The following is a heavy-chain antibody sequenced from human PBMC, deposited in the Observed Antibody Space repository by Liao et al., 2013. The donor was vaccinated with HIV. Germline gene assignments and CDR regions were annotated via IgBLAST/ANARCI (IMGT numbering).Heavy chain of an antibody. CDR3: ARASPPQYSGSYITVVAFDI. CDR1: DGSFSAYY. D-gene: IGHD1-26*01. J-gene: IGHJ3*02. V-gene: IGHV4-34*01. Sequence: QVRLQQWGAGLLKPSETLSLTCAVYDGSFSAYYWNWIRQPPGKGLEWIGEINQSGSTNYNPSLTSRLTMSVDTSKNQFSLKLRSVTAADSAVYYCARASPPQYSGSYITVVAFDIWGQGTAVTVSS. CDR2: INQSGST.